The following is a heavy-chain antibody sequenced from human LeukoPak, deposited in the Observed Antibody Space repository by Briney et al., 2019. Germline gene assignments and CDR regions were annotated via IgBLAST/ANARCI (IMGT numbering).Heavy chain of an antibody. D-gene: IGHD3-9*01. CDR3: AKTAYDILTGYYSRDWFDP. CDR2: INPNSGGT. Sequence: ASVKVSCKASGYTFTGYYMHWVRQAPGQGLEWMGWINPNSGGTNYAQKFQGRVTMTRDTSISTAYMELSRLRSDDTAVYYSAKTAYDILTGYYSRDWFDPWGQGTLVTVSS. CDR1: GYTFTGYY. V-gene: IGHV1-2*02. J-gene: IGHJ5*02.